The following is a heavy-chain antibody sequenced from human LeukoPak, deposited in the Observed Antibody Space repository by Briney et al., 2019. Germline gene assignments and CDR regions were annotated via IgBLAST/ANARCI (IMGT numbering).Heavy chain of an antibody. Sequence: SETLSLTCAVYGGSFSGYYWSWIRQPPGKGLEWIGEINHSGSTNYNPSLKSRVTISVDTSKNQFSLKLSSVTAADTAVYYCARARVGYYYGSGSYQKYYIDYWGQGTLVTVSS. CDR2: INHSGST. CDR3: ARARVGYYYGSGSYQKYYIDY. D-gene: IGHD3-10*01. J-gene: IGHJ4*02. V-gene: IGHV4-34*01. CDR1: GGSFSGYY.